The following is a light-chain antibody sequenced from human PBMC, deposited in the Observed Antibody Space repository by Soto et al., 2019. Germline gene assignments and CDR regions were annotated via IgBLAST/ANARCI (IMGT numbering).Light chain of an antibody. J-gene: IGKJ3*01. Sequence: LSQCPGPPSFSPGDRCPLSYRASQIVRSNSLAWYQQKPGQPPRLLIYDASSRPPGIPDRFSGSGSGTDFTLTISRLEPEDFAVYYCQQSATFGPGTKVDIK. V-gene: IGKV3-20*01. CDR3: QQSAT. CDR1: QIVRSNS. CDR2: DAS.